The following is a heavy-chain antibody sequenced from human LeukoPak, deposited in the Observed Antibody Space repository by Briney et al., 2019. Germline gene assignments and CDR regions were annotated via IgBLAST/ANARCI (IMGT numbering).Heavy chain of an antibody. V-gene: IGHV1-2*02. CDR1: GYTFTNYY. CDR2: INPNSGGT. D-gene: IGHD2-15*01. J-gene: IGHJ4*02. CDR3: ARVESLYCSGGSCYDY. Sequence: ASVKVCCKASGYTFTNYYIHWARQAPGQGLEWMGWINPNSGGTKYAQKFQGRVTLTRDTSISTAYMELNRLRSDDTAVYYCARVESLYCSGGSCYDYWGQGTLVTVSS.